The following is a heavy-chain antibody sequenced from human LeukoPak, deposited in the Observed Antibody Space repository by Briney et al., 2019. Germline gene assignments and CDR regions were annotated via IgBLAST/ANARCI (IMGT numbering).Heavy chain of an antibody. D-gene: IGHD6-13*01. V-gene: IGHV1-69*04. CDR3: ARVGTGYSSSSTLDV. CDR2: IIPILGIA. CDR1: GGTFGSYA. J-gene: IGHJ6*02. Sequence: SVTVSCKASGGTFGSYAISWVRQAPGQGLEWMGRIIPILGIANYAQKFQGRVTITADKSTSTAYMELSSLRSEDTAVYYCARVGTGYSSSSTLDVWGQGTTVTVSS.